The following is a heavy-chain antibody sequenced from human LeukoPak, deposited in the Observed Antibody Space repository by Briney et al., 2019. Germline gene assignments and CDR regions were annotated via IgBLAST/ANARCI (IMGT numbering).Heavy chain of an antibody. D-gene: IGHD3-9*01. CDR1: GITVRSNY. Sequence: GGSLRLSCAASGITVRSNYMSWVRQAPGKGLEWVSLIYTGGNTYYADSVKGRFTISRDNSKNTLSLQMSSLRPEDTAVYYCVKDLGLTEYYTAFDFWGRGTLVTVSS. V-gene: IGHV3-66*01. CDR3: VKDLGLTEYYTAFDF. CDR2: IYTGGNT. J-gene: IGHJ4*02.